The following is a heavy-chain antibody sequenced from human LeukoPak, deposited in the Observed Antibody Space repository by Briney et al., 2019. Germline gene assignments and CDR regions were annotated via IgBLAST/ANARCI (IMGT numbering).Heavy chain of an antibody. CDR3: ARTDLVHSIFHYYFDY. CDR1: GGSISSYY. V-gene: IGHV4-59*12. Sequence: SETLSLTCTVSGGSISSYYWSWIRQPPGKGLEWLGYIFYSGSTTYNPSLKSRVTISVDTSKNQFSLKVTSVTAADTAVYYCARTDLVHSIFHYYFDYWGQGTLVTVSS. J-gene: IGHJ4*02. CDR2: IFYSGST. D-gene: IGHD6-6*01.